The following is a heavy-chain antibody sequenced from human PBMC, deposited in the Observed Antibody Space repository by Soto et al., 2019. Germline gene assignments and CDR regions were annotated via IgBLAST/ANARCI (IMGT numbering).Heavy chain of an antibody. J-gene: IGHJ3*02. CDR1: GGSINSDGYY. V-gene: IGHV4-31*03. CDR3: ARDAIWNDSGFDI. CDR2: IYNSGST. Sequence: PSETLSLTCIVSGGSINSDGYYWSWIRQLPGEGLEWIGYIYNSGSTSYNPSLRSRVTISLDTSKNQFSLKLTSVTAADTAVYYCARDAIWNDSGFDIWGRGTLGTVS. D-gene: IGHD1-1*01.